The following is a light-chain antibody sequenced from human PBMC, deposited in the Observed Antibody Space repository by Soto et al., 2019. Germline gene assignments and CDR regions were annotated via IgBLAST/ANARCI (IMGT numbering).Light chain of an antibody. Sequence: IPMTQSPCSLSASVGDRVHITCRASQSISSYLNWYQQKPGKAPKLLIYAASSLQSGVPSRFSGSGSGTDFTLTISSLQPEDFATYYCQQSYSTPRTFGHGTKVDIK. CDR1: QSISSY. CDR2: AAS. V-gene: IGKV1-39*01. CDR3: QQSYSTPRT. J-gene: IGKJ1*01.